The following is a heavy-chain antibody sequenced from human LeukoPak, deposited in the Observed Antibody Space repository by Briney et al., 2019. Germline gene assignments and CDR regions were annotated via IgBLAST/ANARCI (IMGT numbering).Heavy chain of an antibody. CDR3: ARGTYYDFWSGYYNRVYYFDY. D-gene: IGHD3-3*01. V-gene: IGHV4-34*01. CDR1: GGSFSGYY. CDR2: INHSGST. Sequence: SETLSLTCAVYGGSFSGYYWSWIRQPPGKGLEWIGEINHSGSTNYNPSLKSRVTISVDTFKNQFSLKLSSVTAADTAVYYCARGTYYDFWSGYYNRVYYFDYWGQGTLVTVSS. J-gene: IGHJ4*02.